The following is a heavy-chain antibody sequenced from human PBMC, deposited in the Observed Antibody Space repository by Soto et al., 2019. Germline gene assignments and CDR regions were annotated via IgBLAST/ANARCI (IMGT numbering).Heavy chain of an antibody. CDR2: IYYSGST. V-gene: IGHV4-39*01. D-gene: IGHD3-3*02. CDR3: ASPKIAFYNWFDP. J-gene: IGHJ5*02. Sequence: SEILSLTCTVSGGSIISSSYCWGWIRQPPGKGLEWIGSIYYSGSTYYNPSLKSRVTISVDTSKNQFSLKLSSVAAADTAVYYCASPKIAFYNWFDPWGQGTQVTVSS. CDR1: GGSIISSSYC.